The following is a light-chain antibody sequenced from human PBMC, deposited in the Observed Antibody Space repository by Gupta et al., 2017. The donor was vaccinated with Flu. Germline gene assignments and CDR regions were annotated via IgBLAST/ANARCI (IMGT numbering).Light chain of an antibody. CDR2: WAS. CDR3: QQYYGTPPIT. Sequence: LGERASMNCRSSQSLLYSSNNKNYLAWYQQKPGQPPKLLIYWASTREAGVPDRFSGSGYGTDFTLTISSLQAEDVAVYFCQQYYGTPPITFGQGTRLEIK. CDR1: QSLLYSSNNKNY. V-gene: IGKV4-1*01. J-gene: IGKJ5*01.